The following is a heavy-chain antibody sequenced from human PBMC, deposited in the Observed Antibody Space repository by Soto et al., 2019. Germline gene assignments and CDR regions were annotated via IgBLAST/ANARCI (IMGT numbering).Heavy chain of an antibody. V-gene: IGHV1-18*01. J-gene: IGHJ6*02. CDR3: ASYHLNSYYYGMDV. Sequence: QVQLVQSGAAGKKPGASVKVSCKASGYTFTSYGFSWVRQAPGQGLKWMGWISAYNGNTNYAQKLQGRVTMTTDTSTSTAYMELRSLRSDDTAVYYCASYHLNSYYYGMDVWGQGTTVTVSS. CDR1: GYTFTSYG. CDR2: ISAYNGNT.